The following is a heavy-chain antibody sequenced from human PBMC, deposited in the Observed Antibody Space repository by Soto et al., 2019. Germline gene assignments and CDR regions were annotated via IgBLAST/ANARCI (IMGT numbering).Heavy chain of an antibody. V-gene: IGHV3-49*03. J-gene: IGHJ6*02. CDR2: IRSKAYGGTT. CDR1: GFTFGDYA. D-gene: IGHD1-20*01. Sequence: GGSLRLTCTASGFTFGDYAMSWFRQAPGKGLEWVGFIRSKAYGGTTEYAASVKGRFTISRDDSKSIAYLQMNSLKTEDTAVYYCTRDQVYPPYDYYYYGMDVWGQGTTVTVSS. CDR3: TRDQVYPPYDYYYYGMDV.